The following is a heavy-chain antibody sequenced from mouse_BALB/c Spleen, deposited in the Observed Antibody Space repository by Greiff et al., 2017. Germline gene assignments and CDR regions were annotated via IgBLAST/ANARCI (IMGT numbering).Heavy chain of an antibody. CDR2: ISYSGST. CDR1: GYSITSDYA. CDR3: SYRSDWYFDV. D-gene: IGHD2-14*01. Sequence: DVKLVESGPGLVKPSQSLSLTCTVTGYSITSDYAWNWIRQFPGNKLEWMGYISYSGSTSYNPSLKSRISITRDTSKNQFFLQLNSVTTEDTATYYCSYRSDWYFDVWGAGTTVTVSS. J-gene: IGHJ1*01. V-gene: IGHV3-2*02.